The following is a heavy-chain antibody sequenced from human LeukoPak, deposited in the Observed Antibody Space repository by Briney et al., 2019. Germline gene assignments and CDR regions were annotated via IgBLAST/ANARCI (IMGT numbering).Heavy chain of an antibody. D-gene: IGHD5-18*01. CDR2: INWNGGST. CDR3: ARGGGYSYGSFDY. Sequence: GGSLRLSCAASGFTFSSYSMNWVRQAPGKGLEWVSNINWNGGSTGYADSVRGRFTISRDNAKNSLYLQMNSLRAEDTAVYYCARGGGYSYGSFDYWGQGTLVTVSS. J-gene: IGHJ4*02. CDR1: GFTFSSYS. V-gene: IGHV3-20*04.